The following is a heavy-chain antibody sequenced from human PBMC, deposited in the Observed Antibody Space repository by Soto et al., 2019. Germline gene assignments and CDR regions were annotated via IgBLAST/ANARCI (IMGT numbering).Heavy chain of an antibody. Sequence: SGALSLSCTFSGDSVSSGSYYGSWIRQPAGKGLEWLGYIYRGCPNYNPYLESRATISVDTSRTQFSLMLSSVTAADTAVYECSRDPGLGAGYFALWGRVTRVTVS. D-gene: IGHD3-9*01. J-gene: IGHJ2*01. V-gene: IGHV4-61*01. CDR2: IYRGCP. CDR1: GDSVSSGSYY. CDR3: SRDPGLGAGYFAL.